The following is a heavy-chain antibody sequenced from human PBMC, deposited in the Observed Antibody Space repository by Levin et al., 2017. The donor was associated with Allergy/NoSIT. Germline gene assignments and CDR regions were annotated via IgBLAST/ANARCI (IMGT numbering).Heavy chain of an antibody. V-gene: IGHV3-23*01. Sequence: QPGGSLRLSCAASGFTFSSYAMSWVRQAPGKGLEWVSAISGSGGSTYYADSVKGRFIISRDNSKNTLYLQMNSLRAEDTAVYYCAKDQGIQLWAYYFDYWGQGTLVTVSS. CDR2: ISGSGGST. D-gene: IGHD5-18*01. CDR3: AKDQGIQLWAYYFDY. J-gene: IGHJ4*02. CDR1: GFTFSSYA.